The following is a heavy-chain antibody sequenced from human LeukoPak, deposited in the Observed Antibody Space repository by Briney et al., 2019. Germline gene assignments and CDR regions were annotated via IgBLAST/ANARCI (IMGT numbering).Heavy chain of an antibody. V-gene: IGHV3-23*01. J-gene: IGHJ6*03. D-gene: IGHD3-16*02. CDR2: ISGSGVGT. CDR1: GFTFSSYS. CDR3: AKDGVPVIDPNYMDV. Sequence: PGGSLRLSCAASGFTFSSYSMNWVRQAPGRGLEWVSTISGSGVGTYYADSVKGRFTISRDNSKNTVYLQMNSLRAEDTAIYHCAKDGVPVIDPNYMDVWGKGTTVTVSS.